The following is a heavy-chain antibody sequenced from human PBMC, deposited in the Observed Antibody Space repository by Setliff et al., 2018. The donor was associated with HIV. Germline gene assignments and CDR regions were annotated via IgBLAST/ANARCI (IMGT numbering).Heavy chain of an antibody. CDR2: SNPSSRTT. D-gene: IGHD3-22*01. CDR1: GYIFTTHY. CDR3: ARGGRVDESRGYYYPLMY. V-gene: IGHV1-46*01. J-gene: IGHJ4*02. Sequence: GASVKVSCKSSGYIFTTHYIHWVRQAPGQGIEWMGMSNPSSRTTIYAQKFRGRMTLTKDKSTTTDYMELSSLRSDDTAVYYCARGGRVDESRGYYYPLMYWGQGTLVTVSS.